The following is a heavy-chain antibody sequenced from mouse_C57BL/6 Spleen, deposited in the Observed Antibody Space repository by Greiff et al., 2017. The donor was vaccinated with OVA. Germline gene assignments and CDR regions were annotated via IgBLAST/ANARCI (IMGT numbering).Heavy chain of an antibody. Sequence: VQLQESGAELARPGASVKLSCKASGYTFTSYGISWVKQRTGQGLEWIGEIYPRSGNTYYNEKVKGKATLTADKSSSTAYMELRSLTSEDSAVYFCARQDYYYYAMDYWGQGTSVTVSS. CDR2: IYPRSGNT. D-gene: IGHD1-1*02. CDR3: ARQDYYYYAMDY. V-gene: IGHV1-81*01. CDR1: GYTFTSYG. J-gene: IGHJ4*01.